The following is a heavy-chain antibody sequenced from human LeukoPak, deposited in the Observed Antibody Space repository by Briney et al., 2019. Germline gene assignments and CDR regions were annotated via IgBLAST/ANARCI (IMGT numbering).Heavy chain of an antibody. J-gene: IGHJ6*02. Sequence: ASVKVSCKASGYTFTGYYMHWVRQAPGQGLEWMGWISAYNGNTNYAQKLQGRVTMTTDTSTSTAYMELRSLRSDDTAVYYCARVPIGDCSSTSCYGYYYYGMDVWGQGTTVTVSS. D-gene: IGHD2-2*01. V-gene: IGHV1-18*04. CDR2: ISAYNGNT. CDR1: GYTFTGYY. CDR3: ARVPIGDCSSTSCYGYYYYGMDV.